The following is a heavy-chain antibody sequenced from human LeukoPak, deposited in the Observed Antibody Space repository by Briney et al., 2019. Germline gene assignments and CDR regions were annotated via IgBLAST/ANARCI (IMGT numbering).Heavy chain of an antibody. V-gene: IGHV3-15*01. Sequence: GGSLGLSCAASGFSFSNAWMSWVRQAPGKGLEWVGRIKSKSDGETRDYAAPVRGRFAISRDDSKNTLFLLMNSLKTDDTAVYFCITDPGDYENFWGQGTLVTVSS. CDR2: IKSKSDGETR. D-gene: IGHD4-17*01. CDR3: ITDPGDYENF. CDR1: GFSFSNAW. J-gene: IGHJ4*02.